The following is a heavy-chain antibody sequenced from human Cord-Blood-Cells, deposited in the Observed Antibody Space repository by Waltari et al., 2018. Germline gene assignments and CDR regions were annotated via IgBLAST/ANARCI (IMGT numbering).Heavy chain of an antibody. V-gene: IGHV4-34*01. J-gene: IGHJ4*02. CDR2: INHSGST. Sequence: QVQLQQWGAGLLKPSETLSLTCAVYGGSCSGYYWSWIRQPPGKGLEWIGEINHSGSTICTPALKSRFTISRDTSKNQFSLKLSSVTAADTAVYYCAREVWGSIDYWGQGTLVTVSS. CDR3: AREVWGSIDY. D-gene: IGHD7-27*01. CDR1: GGSCSGYY.